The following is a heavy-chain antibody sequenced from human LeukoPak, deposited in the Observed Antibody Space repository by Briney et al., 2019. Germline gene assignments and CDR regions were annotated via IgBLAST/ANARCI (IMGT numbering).Heavy chain of an antibody. Sequence: PGGSLRLSCAASGFTFSDYYMSWIRQAPGKGLEWVSGINWNGGSTGYADSVKGRFTISRDNAKNSLYLQMNSLRAEDTALYYCARAEVRVNYYYYMDVWGKGTTVTVSS. V-gene: IGHV3-20*04. D-gene: IGHD1-1*01. CDR1: GFTFSDYY. CDR2: INWNGGST. J-gene: IGHJ6*03. CDR3: ARAEVRVNYYYYMDV.